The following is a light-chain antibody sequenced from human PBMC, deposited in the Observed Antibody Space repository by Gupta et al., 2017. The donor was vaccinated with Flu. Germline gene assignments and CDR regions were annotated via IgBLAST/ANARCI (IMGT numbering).Light chain of an antibody. Sequence: QSPSTLSVSAGERATLTCRASQSVSSYLAWYQQKPGQAPRLLIYGASNIATGIPARFSGSGSGADFTLTINSLEPEDFAVYYCQQRSSWPITFGQGTRVEIK. CDR2: GAS. J-gene: IGKJ5*01. V-gene: IGKV3-11*01. CDR3: QQRSSWPIT. CDR1: QSVSSY.